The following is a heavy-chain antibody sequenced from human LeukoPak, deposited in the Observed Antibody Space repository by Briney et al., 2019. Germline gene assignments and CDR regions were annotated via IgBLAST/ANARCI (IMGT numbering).Heavy chain of an antibody. J-gene: IGHJ4*02. CDR3: ARARWFGELFLDY. V-gene: IGHV4-59*08. CDR1: GVFIRNYY. D-gene: IGHD3-10*01. CDR2: IFYNGST. Sequence: SETLSLTCTVSGVFIRNYYWSWIRQPPGKGLEWIGYIFYNGSTNYNPSLKSRVTISVDMSKNQFSLKLRSVTAADTAVYYCARARWFGELFLDYWGQGHLVTVSS.